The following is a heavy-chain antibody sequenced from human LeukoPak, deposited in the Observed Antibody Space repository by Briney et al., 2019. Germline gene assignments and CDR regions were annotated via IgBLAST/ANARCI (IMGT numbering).Heavy chain of an antibody. J-gene: IGHJ4*02. CDR2: ISSSGGYI. CDR1: GFTFSSYS. CDR3: ARGGYFDY. V-gene: IGHV3-21*01. Sequence: GGSLRLSCAASGFTFSSYSMNWVRQAPGKGLEWVSSISSSGGYIYYADSVKGRFTVSRDNAKNSLFLQMNGLKAEDTAVYYCARGGYFDYWGQGTQVTVSS.